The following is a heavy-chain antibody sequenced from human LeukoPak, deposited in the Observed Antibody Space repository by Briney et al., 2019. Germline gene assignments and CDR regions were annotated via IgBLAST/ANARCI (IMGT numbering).Heavy chain of an antibody. J-gene: IGHJ4*02. CDR3: ATDQRYAFDY. V-gene: IGHV3-48*02. CDR1: GFSFTDYP. Sequence: GGSLRLSCAPSGFSFTDYPMNWVRQAPGKELEWISNIRTTAEGAKYAYYSDSVKGRVTISRDDGKNTLYLHMNSLSDDDTAVYYCATDQRYAFDYWGQGILVTVSS. D-gene: IGHD3-9*01. CDR2: IRTTAEGAKYA.